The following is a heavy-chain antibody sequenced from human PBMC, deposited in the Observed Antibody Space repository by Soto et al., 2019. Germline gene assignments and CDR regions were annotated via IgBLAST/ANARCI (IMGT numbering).Heavy chain of an antibody. J-gene: IGHJ6*02. CDR1: GFTFTSYG. Sequence: ASVKVCCKASGFTFTSYGITWVRTAPGQGLEWMGWHRAYNGNTNYAQKLQGRVTMTTDTSTRQAYMERRSVGYDDTAVYYCARKYGSSYFYYYGMDVWGQGTTVTVPS. CDR2: HRAYNGNT. D-gene: IGHD6-6*01. V-gene: IGHV1-18*01. CDR3: ARKYGSSYFYYYGMDV.